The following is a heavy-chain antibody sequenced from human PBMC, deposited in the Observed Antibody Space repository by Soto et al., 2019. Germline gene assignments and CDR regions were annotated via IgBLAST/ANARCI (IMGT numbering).Heavy chain of an antibody. Sequence: QVQLVQSAGEVKKPGASVKVSCKASGYSFTSYGISWVRRAPGQGLEWMGWISPYNGHTQFVERFQGRDTMTTDTSTKTADMELRTLRSDDTAHYYCARDLTIVPATHPRLENYGMDVWGQGTTVSVSS. D-gene: IGHD2-2*01. V-gene: IGHV1-18*01. CDR1: GYSFTSYG. CDR2: ISPYNGHT. CDR3: ARDLTIVPATHPRLENYGMDV. J-gene: IGHJ6*02.